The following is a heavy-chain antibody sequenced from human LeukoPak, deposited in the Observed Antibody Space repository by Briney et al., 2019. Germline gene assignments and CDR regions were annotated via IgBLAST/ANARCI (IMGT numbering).Heavy chain of an antibody. CDR3: ARGRTNWGLYNWFDP. Sequence: SETLSLTCAVYGGSFSGYYWSWIRQPPGKGLEWIGEINHSGSTNYNPSLKSRVTISVDRSKNQFSLKLSSVTAADTAVYYCARGRTNWGLYNWFDPWGQGTLVTVSS. D-gene: IGHD7-27*01. V-gene: IGHV4-34*01. J-gene: IGHJ5*02. CDR1: GGSFSGYY. CDR2: INHSGST.